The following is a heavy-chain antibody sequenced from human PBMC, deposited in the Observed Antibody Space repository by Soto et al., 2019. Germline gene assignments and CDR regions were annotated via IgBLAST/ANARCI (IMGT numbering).Heavy chain of an antibody. V-gene: IGHV4-38-2*01. Sequence: PSETLSLTCAVSGYSINSGYYWGWIRQPPGKGLEWIGRIYHSGCTYYNPSLKSRVTISVDTTKNQFSLQLNSVTAADTAVYYCARVVTIFVVVIDCFDPWGQGTRVTV. CDR1: GYSINSGYY. D-gene: IGHD3-3*01. J-gene: IGHJ5*02. CDR2: IYHSGCT. CDR3: ARVVTIFVVVIDCFDP.